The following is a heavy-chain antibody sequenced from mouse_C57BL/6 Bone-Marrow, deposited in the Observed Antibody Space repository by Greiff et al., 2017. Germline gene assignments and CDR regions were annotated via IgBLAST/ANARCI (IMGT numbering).Heavy chain of an antibody. Sequence: EVQRVESGGDLVKPGGSLKLSCAASGFTFSSYGMSWVRQTPDKRLEWVATISSGGSYAYYPDSVKGRFPISRDNAKNALYLQLSSLKSEDTAMYYCARRGTSTVVATRYFDVWGTGTTVTVSS. CDR3: ARRGTSTVVATRYFDV. CDR1: GFTFSSYG. CDR2: ISSGGSYA. V-gene: IGHV5-6*01. D-gene: IGHD1-1*01. J-gene: IGHJ1*03.